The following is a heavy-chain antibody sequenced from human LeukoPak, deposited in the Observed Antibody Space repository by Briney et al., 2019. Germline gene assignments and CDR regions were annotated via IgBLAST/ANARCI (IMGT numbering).Heavy chain of an antibody. J-gene: IGHJ4*02. V-gene: IGHV3-7*01. CDR2: IKQDGSEK. Sequence: PGGSLRLSCAASGFTFSSYWMSWVRQAPGKGREWVANIKQDGSEKYYVDSVKGRFTISRDNAKNSLYLQMNSLRAEDTAVHYCASSSVLRFLEWLLYFDYWGQGTLVTVSS. D-gene: IGHD3-3*01. CDR1: GFTFSSYW. CDR3: ASSSVLRFLEWLLYFDY.